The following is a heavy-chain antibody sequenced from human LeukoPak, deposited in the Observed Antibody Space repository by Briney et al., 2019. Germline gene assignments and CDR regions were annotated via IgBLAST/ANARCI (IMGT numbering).Heavy chain of an antibody. D-gene: IGHD3-22*01. CDR3: AREYYDSSDYPRQHYFDY. J-gene: IGHJ4*02. CDR2: IWYDGSYE. CDR1: GFTFITYG. V-gene: IGHV3-33*01. Sequence: GRSLRLSCAASGFTFITYGMHWVRQAPGKGLEWVALIWYDGSYEYYADSVKGRFTISRDNSKNTLYLQMNSLRAEDTAVYYCAREYYDSSDYPRQHYFDYWGQGTLVTVSS.